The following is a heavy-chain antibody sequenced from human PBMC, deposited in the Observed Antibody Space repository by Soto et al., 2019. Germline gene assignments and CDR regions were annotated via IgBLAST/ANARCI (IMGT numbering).Heavy chain of an antibody. J-gene: IGHJ6*02. CDR3: ARDMVRGVIYYYYGMDV. CDR2: IKQDGSEK. V-gene: IGHV3-7*03. CDR1: GFTFSSYW. D-gene: IGHD3-10*01. Sequence: GGSLRLSCAASGFTFSSYWMSWVRQAPGKGLEWVANIKQDGSEKYYVDPVKGRFTISRDNAKNSLYLQMNSLRAEDTAVYYCARDMVRGVIYYYYGMDVWGQGTTVTVSS.